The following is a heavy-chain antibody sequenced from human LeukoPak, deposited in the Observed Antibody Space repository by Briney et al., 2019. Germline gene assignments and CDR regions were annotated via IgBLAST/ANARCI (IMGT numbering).Heavy chain of an antibody. V-gene: IGHV3-23*01. CDR1: GITLSNYG. CDR2: ISGSGGGT. CDR3: AKRGVVIRVILVGFHKEAYYFDS. D-gene: IGHD3-22*01. Sequence: PGGSLRLSCAVSGITLSNYGMSWVRQAPGKGLEWVAGISGSGGGTDYADSVKGRFTISRDNSKNTLYLQMKSLRAEDTAVYFCAKRGVVIRVILVGFHKEAYYFDSWGQGALVTVSS. J-gene: IGHJ4*02.